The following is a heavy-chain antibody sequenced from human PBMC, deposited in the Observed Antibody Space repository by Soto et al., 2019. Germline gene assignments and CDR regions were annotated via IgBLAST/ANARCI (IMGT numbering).Heavy chain of an antibody. CDR2: IYYSGST. V-gene: IGHV4-59*08. D-gene: IGHD2-2*01. J-gene: IGHJ6*02. CDR3: GRQPGHCGSTTCFGYYSVDV. Sequence: SETLSLTCNVSGCSIIPYYWSWIRQPPGKGLEWIGNIYYSGSTNCNPSLKGRVAISADTPNNQFSLRLSSVTATDTAVYYCGRQPGHCGSTTCFGYYSVDVWGQGTTVTVSS. CDR1: GCSIIPYY.